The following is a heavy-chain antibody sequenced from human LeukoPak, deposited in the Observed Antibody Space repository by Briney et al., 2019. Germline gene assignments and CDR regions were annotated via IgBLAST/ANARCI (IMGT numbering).Heavy chain of an antibody. Sequence: GASVKVSCKASGYTFTGYYMHWVRRAPGQGLEWMGWINPNSGGTNYAQKFQGRVTMTRDTSISTAYMELRRLRSDDTAVYYCARVAGSSGYYRFDPWGQGTLVTVSS. J-gene: IGHJ5*02. CDR1: GYTFTGYY. CDR2: INPNSGGT. D-gene: IGHD3-22*01. CDR3: ARVAGSSGYYRFDP. V-gene: IGHV1-2*02.